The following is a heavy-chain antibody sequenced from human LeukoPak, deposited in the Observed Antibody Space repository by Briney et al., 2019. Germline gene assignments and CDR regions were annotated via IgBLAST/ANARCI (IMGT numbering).Heavy chain of an antibody. J-gene: IGHJ3*02. D-gene: IGHD2-2*01. CDR2: VKKDASEK. CDR3: ARKALGGSSDHDAFDI. Sequence: GGSLRLSCAASGFTFSNNWMTWVRQAPGKGLEWVASVKKDASEKYYVDSVKGRFTISRDNAKTSLDLQMNSLRAEDTAVYFCARKALGGSSDHDAFDIWGQGTMVTVSS. CDR1: GFTFSNNW. V-gene: IGHV3-7*01.